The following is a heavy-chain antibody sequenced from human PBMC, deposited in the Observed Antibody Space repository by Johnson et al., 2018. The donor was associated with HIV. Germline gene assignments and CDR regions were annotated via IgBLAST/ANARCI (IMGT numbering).Heavy chain of an antibody. Sequence: MLLVESGGGLVQPGGSLRLSCATSGFTVSNNYMSWVRQAPGKGLEWVSLIYSGGDTIYADSVKGRFTISRDNAKNTLFLQMNSLRAEDTAMYFCARGGPFHAFDIWGHGTTVTVSS. V-gene: IGHV3-66*01. D-gene: IGHD2-21*01. CDR2: IYSGGDT. J-gene: IGHJ3*02. CDR1: GFTVSNNY. CDR3: ARGGPFHAFDI.